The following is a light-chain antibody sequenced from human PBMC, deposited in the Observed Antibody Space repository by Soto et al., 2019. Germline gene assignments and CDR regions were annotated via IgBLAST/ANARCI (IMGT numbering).Light chain of an antibody. CDR2: KAS. J-gene: IGKJ1*01. CDR3: QQEDSYSLRT. Sequence: DIQMTQSPSTLSASVGDRVTITCRASQTITTSLAWYQQKPGKAPKLLIYKASSLESGVPSRFSGSGSGTEFTLIISSLQADDFAAYYCQQEDSYSLRTFGQGTRVEI. V-gene: IGKV1-5*03. CDR1: QTITTS.